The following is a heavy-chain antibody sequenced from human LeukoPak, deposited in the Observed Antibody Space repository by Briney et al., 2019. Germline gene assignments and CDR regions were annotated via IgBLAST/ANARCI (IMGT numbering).Heavy chain of an antibody. V-gene: IGHV4-59*08. J-gene: IGHJ4*02. D-gene: IGHD1-26*01. CDR2: IYYSGTT. CDR3: ARHSETCGSGSCFLDYFDY. CDR1: GGSISNFY. Sequence: PSETLSPTCTVSGGSISNFYWSWFRQPPGKGLEWIGYIYYSGTTNYNPSLKSRLTISVDTPKNHFSLRLSSVTAADTAVYYCARHSETCGSGSCFLDYFDYWGQGTLVTVSS.